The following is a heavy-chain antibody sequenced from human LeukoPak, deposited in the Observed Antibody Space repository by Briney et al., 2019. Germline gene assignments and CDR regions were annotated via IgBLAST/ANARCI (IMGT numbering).Heavy chain of an antibody. D-gene: IGHD2-15*01. J-gene: IGHJ3*02. V-gene: IGHV4-38-2*02. CDR3: AREGIVVVVARNAFDI. Sequence: SETLSLTCTVSGYSISSGYYWGWIRQPPGKGLEWIGSIYHSGSTYYNPSLKSRVTISVDTSKNQFSLKLSSVTAADTAVYYCAREGIVVVVARNAFDIWGQGTMVTVSS. CDR1: GYSISSGYY. CDR2: IYHSGST.